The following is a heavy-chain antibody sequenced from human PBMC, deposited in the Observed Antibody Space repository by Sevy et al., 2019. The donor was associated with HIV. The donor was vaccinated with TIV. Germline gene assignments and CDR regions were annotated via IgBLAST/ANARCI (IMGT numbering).Heavy chain of an antibody. J-gene: IGHJ4*02. CDR3: EAITTAGRDY. D-gene: IGHD1-1*01. V-gene: IGHV3-23*01. CDR1: GFIFNSYV. CDR2: ISGSGGYT. Sequence: GGSLRLSCAASGFIFNSYVMSWVRQAPGKGLEWVSSISGSGGYTYYADSVKGRFTISRVNSNNMLYLQMNSLRAEDTAVYYCEAITTAGRDYWGQGTLATVSS.